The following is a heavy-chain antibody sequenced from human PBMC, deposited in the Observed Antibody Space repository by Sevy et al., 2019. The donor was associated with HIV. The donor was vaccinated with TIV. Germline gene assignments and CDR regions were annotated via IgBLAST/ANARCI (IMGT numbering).Heavy chain of an antibody. V-gene: IGHV3-11*06. CDR3: ARDRDCTSTSCYHWFDP. D-gene: IGHD2-8*01. CDR1: GFTFSDYY. Sequence: GGSLRLSCSASGFTFSDYYMAWIRQAPGKGLEWLAYTRGSSPYVKYADSVKGRFTISGDNAKNSLFLQMDSLRVEDTAIYYCARDRDCTSTSCYHWFDPWGQGTLVTVSS. J-gene: IGHJ5*02. CDR2: TRGSSPYV.